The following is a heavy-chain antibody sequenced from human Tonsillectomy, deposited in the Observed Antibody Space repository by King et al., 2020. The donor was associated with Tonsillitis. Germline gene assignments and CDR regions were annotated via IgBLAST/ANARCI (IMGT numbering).Heavy chain of an antibody. CDR2: ISGSGGSP. Sequence: VQLVESGGGLVQPGGSLRLSCAASGFTFSNYAMSWVRQAPGKGLEWVSAISGSGGSPYYADSVKGRFAISRDNSTNTLYLQMNRLRAEDTAVYYCAKGGDCSSTSCYRGGMDVWGQGTTVTVSS. CDR1: GFTFSNYA. CDR3: AKGGDCSSTSCYRGGMDV. V-gene: IGHV3-23*04. D-gene: IGHD2-2*02. J-gene: IGHJ6*02.